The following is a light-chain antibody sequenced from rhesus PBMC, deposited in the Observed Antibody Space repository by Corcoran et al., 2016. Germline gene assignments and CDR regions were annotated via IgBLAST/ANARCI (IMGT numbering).Light chain of an antibody. V-gene: IGKV1-74*01. CDR2: AAS. J-gene: IGKJ4*01. Sequence: DIQMTQSPSSLSASVGDRVTITCRASENVNNYLHWYQQKPGKAPKLLISAASTLQSGVPSRFSGSGSGTEYTFTISRLQPEDVATYYCQHSYGTPLTFGGGTKVEIK. CDR1: ENVNNY. CDR3: QHSYGTPLT.